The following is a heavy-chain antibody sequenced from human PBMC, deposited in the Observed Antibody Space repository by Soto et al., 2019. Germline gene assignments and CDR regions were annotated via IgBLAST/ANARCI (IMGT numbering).Heavy chain of an antibody. V-gene: IGHV1-18*01. CDR1: GYTFTSYG. D-gene: IGHD3-3*01. Sequence: QVQLVQSGAEVKKPGASVKVSCKASGYTFTSYGISWVRQAPGQGLEWMGWISAYNGNTNYAQKLQGRVTMTTDTSASTAYMELRSLRSDDTAVYYCARDDPISRDFGVVIGFDYWGQGTLVTVSS. CDR2: ISAYNGNT. J-gene: IGHJ4*02. CDR3: ARDDPISRDFGVVIGFDY.